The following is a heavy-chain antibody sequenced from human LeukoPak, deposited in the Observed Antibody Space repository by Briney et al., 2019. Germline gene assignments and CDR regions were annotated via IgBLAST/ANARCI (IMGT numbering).Heavy chain of an antibody. J-gene: IGHJ4*02. CDR1: GYTFTSYG. D-gene: IGHD3-16*02. CDR2: ISAYNGNT. Sequence: ASVKVSCKASGYTFTSYGISWVRQAPGQGLEWMGWISAYNGNTNYAQKFQGRVTMTRDTSTSTVYMELSSLRSEDTAVYYCANIGGYLFDYWGQGTLVTVSS. CDR3: ANIGGYLFDY. V-gene: IGHV1-18*01.